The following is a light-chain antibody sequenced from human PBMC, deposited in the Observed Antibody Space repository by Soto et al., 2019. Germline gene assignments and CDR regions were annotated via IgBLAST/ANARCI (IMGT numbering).Light chain of an antibody. V-gene: IGKV3-20*01. CDR2: GTS. Sequence: EIVLTQSPGTLSLSPGERATLPCRASQMVSSSYLAWYQQKPGQAPRLLIYGTSNRATGIPPRFSGSGSGTEFTLTIDRLQSADFAVYYCQQYDRWSVTFGGGTKVDIK. CDR3: QQYDRWSVT. J-gene: IGKJ4*01. CDR1: QMVSSSY.